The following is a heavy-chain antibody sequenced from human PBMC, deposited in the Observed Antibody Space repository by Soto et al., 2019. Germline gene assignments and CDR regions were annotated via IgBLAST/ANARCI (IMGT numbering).Heavy chain of an antibody. CDR3: ARERGEHLVVVPAAATGGNWFDP. CDR2: IYYSGST. V-gene: IGHV4-39*02. J-gene: IGHJ5*02. CDR1: GGSISSSSYY. Sequence: SETLSLTCTVSGGSISSSSYYWGWIRQPPGKGLERIGSIYYSGSTYYNPSLKSRVTISVDTSKNQFSLKLSSVTAADTAVYYCARERGEHLVVVPAAATGGNWFDPWGQGTLVTVSS. D-gene: IGHD2-2*01.